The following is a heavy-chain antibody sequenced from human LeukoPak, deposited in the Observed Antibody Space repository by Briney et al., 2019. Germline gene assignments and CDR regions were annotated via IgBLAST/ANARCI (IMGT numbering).Heavy chain of an antibody. V-gene: IGHV3-9*01. CDR1: GFTVDDFA. CDR2: INWNGRSI. J-gene: IGHJ4*02. CDR3: AQASINRQLTLDY. Sequence: GSSLSLVRAASGFTVDDFAIHWVRQGRGRGLEWVSGINWNGRSIDYEDSVKGRFTVSRDKGKNSLYMQMKSLRPEDTGFYYCAQASINRQLTLDYWGQGKLVTVSS. D-gene: IGHD6-6*01.